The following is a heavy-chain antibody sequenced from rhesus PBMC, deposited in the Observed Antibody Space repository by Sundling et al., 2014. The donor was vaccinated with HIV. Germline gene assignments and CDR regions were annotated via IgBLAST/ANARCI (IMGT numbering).Heavy chain of an antibody. CDR1: GGSISSNY. D-gene: IGHD4-29*01. CDR2: ISGSGGST. CDR3: TRGGSTYFGIDS. V-gene: IGHV4-173*01. J-gene: IGHJ6*01. Sequence: QLQLQESGPGLVKPSETLSLTCAVSGGSISSNYWIWIRQPPGKGLEWIGRISGSGGSTDYNPSLRSRVTISTDTSKKEFSLKLRSVTAADTAVYYCTRGGSTYFGIDSWGQGVVVSVSS.